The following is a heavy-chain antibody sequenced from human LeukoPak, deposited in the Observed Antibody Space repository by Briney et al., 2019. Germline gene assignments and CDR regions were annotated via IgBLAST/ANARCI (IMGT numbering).Heavy chain of an antibody. J-gene: IGHJ4*02. V-gene: IGHV3-23*01. Sequence: QSGESLRLSCAASGFTFSNHAMAWVRQSPMKGLEWVSAISAIGASAYYSDSVKGRFTISRDSSKGSVHLQMNNLRAEDTAIYFCARVHSSASYFPEYWGQGALVTVSS. CDR3: ARVHSSASYFPEY. CDR2: ISAIGASA. D-gene: IGHD6-25*01. CDR1: GFTFSNHA.